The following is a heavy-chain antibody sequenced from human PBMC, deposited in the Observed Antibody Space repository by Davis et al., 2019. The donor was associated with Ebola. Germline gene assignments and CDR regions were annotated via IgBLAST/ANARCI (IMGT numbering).Heavy chain of an antibody. CDR2: ISWNSGSI. D-gene: IGHD5-18*01. Sequence: SLKISCAASGFTFDDYAMHWVRQAPGKGLEWVSGISWNSGSIGYADSVKGRFTISRDNAKNSLYLQMNSLRAEDTALYYCATTAMVPYYYYGMDVWGQGTTVTVSS. CDR3: ATTAMVPYYYYGMDV. J-gene: IGHJ6*02. CDR1: GFTFDDYA. V-gene: IGHV3-9*01.